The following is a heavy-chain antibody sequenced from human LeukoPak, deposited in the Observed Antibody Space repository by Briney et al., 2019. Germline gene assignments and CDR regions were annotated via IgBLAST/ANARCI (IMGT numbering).Heavy chain of an antibody. CDR3: ASDFGGGWFDP. Sequence: ASVKVSCKASGYTFTDYYMHWVRQAPGQGLEWMGWINPNSGGTNYAQNFQGRVTMTRDTSISTAYMELSSLRSGDTAVYYCASDFGGGWFDPWGQGTLVTVSS. V-gene: IGHV1-2*02. CDR1: GYTFTDYY. J-gene: IGHJ5*02. D-gene: IGHD3-10*01. CDR2: INPNSGGT.